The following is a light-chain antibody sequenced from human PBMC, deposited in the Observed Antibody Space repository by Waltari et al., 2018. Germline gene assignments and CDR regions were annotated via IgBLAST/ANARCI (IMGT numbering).Light chain of an antibody. CDR2: WAS. Sequence: DIVMTQSPDSLAVSLGERATINCKSSQRVLYSSNNKNYLAWYQQKPGQPPKLLIYWASTRESGVPDRFSGSGSGTEFTLTISSLQAEDVAVYYCQHYYSTPPYTFGQGTKLEIK. J-gene: IGKJ2*01. CDR1: QRVLYSSNNKNY. CDR3: QHYYSTPPYT. V-gene: IGKV4-1*01.